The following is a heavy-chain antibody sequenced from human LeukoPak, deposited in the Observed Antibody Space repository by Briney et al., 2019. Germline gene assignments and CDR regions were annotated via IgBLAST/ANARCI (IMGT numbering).Heavy chain of an antibody. CDR3: ARGDQERWFGTDYTRINYYYYYMDV. J-gene: IGHJ6*03. Sequence: GGSLRLSCAASGFTFSCYGMSWVRQAPGKGLEWVSAISGSGGNTYYADSVKGRFTISRDNSKNTLYLQMNSLRAEDTAVYYCARGDQERWFGTDYTRINYYYYYMDVWGKGTTVTISS. CDR2: ISGSGGNT. D-gene: IGHD3-10*01. CDR1: GFTFSCYG. V-gene: IGHV3-23*01.